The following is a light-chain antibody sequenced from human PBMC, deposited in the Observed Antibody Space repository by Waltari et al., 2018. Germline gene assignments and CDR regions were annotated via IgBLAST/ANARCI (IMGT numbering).Light chain of an antibody. J-gene: IGLJ1*01. V-gene: IGLV2-11*01. CDR3: CSYAGSYTPLYV. CDR2: DVS. CDR1: SSDVGCYNY. Sequence: QSALTQPRSVSGSPGQSVTISCTGTSSDVGCYNYVSWYQQHPGKAPKLMIYDVSKRPSGVPDRFSGSKSGNTASLTISGLQAEDEADYYCCSYAGSYTPLYVFGTGTKVTVL.